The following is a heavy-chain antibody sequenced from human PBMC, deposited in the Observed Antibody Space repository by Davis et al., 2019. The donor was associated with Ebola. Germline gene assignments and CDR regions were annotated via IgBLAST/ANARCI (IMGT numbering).Heavy chain of an antibody. Sequence: LRLSCAVSGDSIRSGDFSWSWIRQPPVKCLACFFYIYFTGCAYYNPSLKSRVTISVDRSKNLFSLNLTSVTAADTAVYFCERGSYDTSGYYVSDWGQGILVTVSS. CDR3: ERGSYDTSGYYVSD. J-gene: IGHJ4*02. D-gene: IGHD3-22*01. CDR1: GDSIRSGDFS. V-gene: IGHV4-30-2*01. CDR2: IYFTGCA.